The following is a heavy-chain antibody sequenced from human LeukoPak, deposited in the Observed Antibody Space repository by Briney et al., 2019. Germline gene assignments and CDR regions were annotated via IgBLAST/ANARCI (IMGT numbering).Heavy chain of an antibody. D-gene: IGHD5-24*01. V-gene: IGHV4-39*01. J-gene: IGHJ4*02. CDR1: GGSISSSNYF. CDR3: ARHEEEDGYNAKTFDY. Sequence: SETLSLTCTVSGGSISSSNYFWGWIRLTPGMGLEWIGSIYYSGTIYYNPSLKSRVTISVDTSKNQFSLRLSSVTAADTAVYYCARHEEEDGYNAKTFDYWGQGTLVTVSS. CDR2: IYYSGTI.